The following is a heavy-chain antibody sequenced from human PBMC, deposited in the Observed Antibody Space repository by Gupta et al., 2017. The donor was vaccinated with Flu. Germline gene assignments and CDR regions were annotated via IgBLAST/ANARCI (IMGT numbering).Heavy chain of an antibody. CDR3: AGXDXVLGYCXGGRCHYFYGLDV. V-gene: IGHV4-61*02. CDR1: GASISNANYY. Sequence: QVQLQESGPGLVKPSQTLSPTCAVTGASISNANYYWSLVRQPPGKGLEWIGRIYLTGNTNYNPSLESRVTISLDTSTNQFSLKLTSVTDADTAVYYCAGXDXVLGYCXGGRCHYFYGLDVWGQGTTVTVS. D-gene: IGHD2-15*01. J-gene: IGHJ6*02. CDR2: IYLTGNT.